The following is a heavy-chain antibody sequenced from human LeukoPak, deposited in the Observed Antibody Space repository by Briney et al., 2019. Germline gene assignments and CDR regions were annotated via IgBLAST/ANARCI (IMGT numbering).Heavy chain of an antibody. CDR2: ISESGGGT. CDR3: AKVLWLGVSAPQAFVF. Sequence: PGGSLRLSCVASGFTFSDYSMNWVRQAPGKGPEWVSGISESGGGTYYADSVKGRFTISRDNFQNTLYLQMNSLGAEDTAVYYCAKVLWLGVSAPQAFVFWGQGTMVTVSS. D-gene: IGHD3-10*01. V-gene: IGHV3-23*01. J-gene: IGHJ3*01. CDR1: GFTFSDYS.